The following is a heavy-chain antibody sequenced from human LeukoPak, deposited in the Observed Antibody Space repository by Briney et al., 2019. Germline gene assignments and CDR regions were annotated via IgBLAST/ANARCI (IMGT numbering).Heavy chain of an antibody. CDR1: GFTFSSYW. D-gene: IGHD3-16*01. Sequence: GGSLRLSCAASGFTFSSYWMNWVRQAPGKGLEWVAHIKQDGNEKYYVDSVKGRLTISRDNAKNSLYLQMISLRAEDTAVYYCAVGAGGGAMSFDYWGQGTLVTVSS. J-gene: IGHJ4*02. CDR3: AVGAGGGAMSFDY. CDR2: IKQDGNEK. V-gene: IGHV3-7*01.